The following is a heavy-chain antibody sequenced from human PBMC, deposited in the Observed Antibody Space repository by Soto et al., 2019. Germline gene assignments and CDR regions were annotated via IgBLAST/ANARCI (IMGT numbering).Heavy chain of an antibody. J-gene: IGHJ5*02. Sequence: GGSLSLSCAASGFSFSSYAMSWVRQAPGKGLEWVSAISGSGGSTYYADSVKGRFTISRDNSKNTLYLQMNSLRVEDTAEYYCAKGEGSSWSGVRTWFDPWGQGTLVTVSS. D-gene: IGHD6-13*01. CDR2: ISGSGGST. V-gene: IGHV3-23*01. CDR3: AKGEGSSWSGVRTWFDP. CDR1: GFSFSSYA.